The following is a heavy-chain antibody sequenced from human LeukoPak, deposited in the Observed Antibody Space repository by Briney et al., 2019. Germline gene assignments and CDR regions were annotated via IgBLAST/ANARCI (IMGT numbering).Heavy chain of an antibody. CDR1: GGAFSSSA. J-gene: IGHJ4*02. Sequence: ASVKVSCKASGGAFSSSAITWVRQARGQGLEWMGGIIPLFGTANYAQKFRGRVTFTADGPTTTAYMDLSSLTSDDAAVYYCAIGHGGNAPMDYWGQGTLVTVSS. V-gene: IGHV1-69*13. D-gene: IGHD4-23*01. CDR3: AIGHGGNAPMDY. CDR2: IIPLFGTA.